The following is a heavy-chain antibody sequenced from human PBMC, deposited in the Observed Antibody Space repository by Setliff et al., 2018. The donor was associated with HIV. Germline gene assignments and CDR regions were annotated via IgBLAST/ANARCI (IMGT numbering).Heavy chain of an antibody. J-gene: IGHJ4*02. D-gene: IGHD3-22*01. CDR1: GMSVSGYY. Sequence: SETLSLTCRVSGMSVSGYYWSWIRQSPGKGLEWIGYFYTSGSTDYNPSLKSRVSISLDTSKNQFSLKLSSVTAADTAVYYCARGRRDSSGPRPYYFDYWGLGTLVTVSS. V-gene: IGHV4-4*08. CDR2: FYTSGST. CDR3: ARGRRDSSGPRPYYFDY.